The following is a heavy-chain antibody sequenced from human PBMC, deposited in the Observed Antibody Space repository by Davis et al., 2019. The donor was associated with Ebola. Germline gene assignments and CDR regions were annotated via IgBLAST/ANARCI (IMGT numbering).Heavy chain of an antibody. CDR2: INSDGSNT. V-gene: IGHV3-74*01. CDR3: AKGRDCTNGICYSDY. Sequence: HTGGSLRLSCAASGFTFTNHWMHWVRQAPGKGLMWVSRINSDGSNTGYADSVKGRFTISRDNSRDTLYLQMNSLRAEDTAVYYCAKGRDCTNGICYSDYWGQGTLVTVSS. D-gene: IGHD2-8*01. J-gene: IGHJ4*02. CDR1: GFTFTNHW.